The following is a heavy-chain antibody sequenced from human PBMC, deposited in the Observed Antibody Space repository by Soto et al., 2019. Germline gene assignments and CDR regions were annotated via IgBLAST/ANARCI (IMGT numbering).Heavy chain of an antibody. V-gene: IGHV5-51*01. D-gene: IGHD2-2*01. CDR3: ARLPPFLWSGALTSRTNYFNN. Sequence: PVESLTISCTGCGYSFSTYWIAWVRQMPGKGLEWMGIIYPGDSDTRYSPSFQGQVTIPPDTSPKTVYLQWSSLTASDTAIYYCARLPPFLWSGALTSRTNYFNNWGPGTLCTISS. CDR1: GYSFSTYW. J-gene: IGHJ4*01. CDR2: IYPGDSDT.